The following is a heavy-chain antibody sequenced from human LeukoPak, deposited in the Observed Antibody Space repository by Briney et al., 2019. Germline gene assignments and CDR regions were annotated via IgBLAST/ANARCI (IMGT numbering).Heavy chain of an antibody. CDR3: ARVGTTANFDS. D-gene: IGHD7-27*01. J-gene: IGHJ4*02. V-gene: IGHV4-4*07. Sequence: SETLSLTCTVSDGSISNYYWSWIRQPAGKGLEWIGRIYTSGTTHYNPSLKSRVTMSVDTSKNQFSLNLSSVTAADTAVYYCARVGTTANFDSWGQGALVTVSS. CDR1: DGSISNYY. CDR2: IYTSGTT.